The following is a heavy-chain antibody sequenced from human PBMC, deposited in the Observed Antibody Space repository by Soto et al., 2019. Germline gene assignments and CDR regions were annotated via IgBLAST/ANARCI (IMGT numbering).Heavy chain of an antibody. CDR1: GGSISSSSYY. J-gene: IGHJ4*02. D-gene: IGHD3-22*01. CDR2: IYYSGST. CDR3: ARTYYYDSSGYPFDY. Sequence: SETLSLTCTVSGGSISSSSYYWVWIRQPPGKGLEWIGSIYYSGSTYYNPSLKSRVTISVDTSKNQFSLKLSSVTAADTAVYYCARTYYYDSSGYPFDYWGQGTLVTVSS. V-gene: IGHV4-39*01.